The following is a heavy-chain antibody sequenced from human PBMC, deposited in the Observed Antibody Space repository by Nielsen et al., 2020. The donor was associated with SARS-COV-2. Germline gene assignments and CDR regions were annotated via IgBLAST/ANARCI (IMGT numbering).Heavy chain of an antibody. D-gene: IGHD3-10*01. CDR3: ARDVTMVRGWFDP. Sequence: SETLSLTCTVSGGSISSYYWSWIRQPPGKGLEWIGYIYYSGSTNYNPSLKSRVTISVDTSKNQFSLKLSSVTAADTAVYYCARDVTMVRGWFDPWGQGTPVTVSS. J-gene: IGHJ5*02. V-gene: IGHV4-59*01. CDR1: GGSISSYY. CDR2: IYYSGST.